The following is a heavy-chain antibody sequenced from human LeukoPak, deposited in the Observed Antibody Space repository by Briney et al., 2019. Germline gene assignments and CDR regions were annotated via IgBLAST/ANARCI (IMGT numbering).Heavy chain of an antibody. D-gene: IGHD3-10*01. J-gene: IGHJ6*03. CDR1: GDSISSSSSY. V-gene: IGHV4-39*01. CDR2: IYYSGST. CDR3: ARNSYYGSGFWLSKRKSVMDV. Sequence: SETLSLTCTVSGDSISSSSSYWGWIRQPPGEGLEWIGSIYYSGSTYYNTSLKSRVTISVDTSKNQFSLRLNSVTAADTAVYYCARNSYYGSGFWLSKRKSVMDVWGKGTTVTISS.